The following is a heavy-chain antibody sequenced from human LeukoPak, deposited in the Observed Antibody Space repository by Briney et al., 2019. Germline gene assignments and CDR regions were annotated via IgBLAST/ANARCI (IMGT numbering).Heavy chain of an antibody. D-gene: IGHD5-12*01. Sequence: SPGGSLRLSCAASGFTFSSYSMNWVRQAPGKGLEWVSSISSSSSYIYYADSVKGRFTISRDNAKNSLCLQMNSLRAEDTAVYYCAGISGYGYYFDYWGQGTLVTVSS. V-gene: IGHV3-21*01. CDR2: ISSSSSYI. J-gene: IGHJ4*02. CDR3: AGISGYGYYFDY. CDR1: GFTFSSYS.